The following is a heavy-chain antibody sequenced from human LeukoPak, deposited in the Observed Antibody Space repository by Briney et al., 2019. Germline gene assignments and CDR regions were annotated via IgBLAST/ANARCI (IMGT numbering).Heavy chain of an antibody. CDR2: IYSGGST. CDR3: ARVKTAMVDDAFDI. Sequence: TGRSLRLSCAPSGFTVSSNYMSSVRQAPGKRLECVSVIYSGGSTYYADSVKGRFTISRDNSKNPLYLQMNSLRAEDTAVYYCARVKTAMVDDAFDIWGQGTMVTVSS. V-gene: IGHV3-53*01. J-gene: IGHJ3*02. D-gene: IGHD5-18*01. CDR1: GFTVSSNY.